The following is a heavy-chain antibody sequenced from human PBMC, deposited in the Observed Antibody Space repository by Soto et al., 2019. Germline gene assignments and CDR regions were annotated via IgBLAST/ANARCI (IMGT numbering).Heavy chain of an antibody. D-gene: IGHD3-22*01. CDR1: GFTFSSYS. V-gene: IGHV3-23*01. J-gene: IGHJ6*02. CDR2: ISGSGGST. Sequence: EGSLILSCAASGFTFSSYSMSWVRQAPGKGLEWVSAISGSGGSTYYADSVKGRFTISRDNSKNTLYLQMNSLRAEDTAVYYCAKDRSSGYYTCSDVWGQGTTVTVSS. CDR3: AKDRSSGYYTCSDV.